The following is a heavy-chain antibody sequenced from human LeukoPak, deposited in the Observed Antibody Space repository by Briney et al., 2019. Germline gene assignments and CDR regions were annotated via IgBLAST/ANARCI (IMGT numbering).Heavy chain of an antibody. J-gene: IGHJ5*02. CDR1: GGSISSYY. CDR3: ASESQGGIWFDP. CDR2: IYYSGST. Sequence: SETLSLTCTVSGGSISSYYWSWIRQPPGKGLEWIGYIYYSGSTNYNPSLKSRVTISVDTSKNQFSLKLSSVTAADTAVYYCASESQGGIWFDPWGQGTLVTVSS. D-gene: IGHD1-26*01. V-gene: IGHV4-59*01.